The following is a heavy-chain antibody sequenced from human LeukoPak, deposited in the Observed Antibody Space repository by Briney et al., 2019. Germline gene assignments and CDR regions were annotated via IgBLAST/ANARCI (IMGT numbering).Heavy chain of an antibody. D-gene: IGHD3-22*01. CDR2: MYHRGTT. CDR1: GGSISTSNW. J-gene: IGHJ4*02. CDR3: ARVKYYYDSSSHWDFDS. V-gene: IGHV4-4*02. Sequence: SETLSLTCAVSGGSISTSNWWSWVRQPPGKGLEWIGEMYHRGTTNYNPSLRSRVAISIDKSMNQFSLKLTSVTAADTAVYYCARVKYYYDSSSHWDFDSWGQGILVTVSS.